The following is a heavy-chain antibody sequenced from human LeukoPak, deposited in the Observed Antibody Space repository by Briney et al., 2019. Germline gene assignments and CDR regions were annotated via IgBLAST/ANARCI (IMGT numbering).Heavy chain of an antibody. CDR1: GGSISSGGYY. Sequence: SQTLSLTCTVSGGSISSGGYYWSWIRQHPGKGLEWIGYIYYSGSTYYNPSLKSRVTISVHTSENQFSLKLTSVTAADTAVYYCARSPEYYFDYWGQGTLVTVSS. CDR2: IYYSGST. CDR3: ARSPEYYFDY. D-gene: IGHD1-14*01. V-gene: IGHV4-31*03. J-gene: IGHJ4*02.